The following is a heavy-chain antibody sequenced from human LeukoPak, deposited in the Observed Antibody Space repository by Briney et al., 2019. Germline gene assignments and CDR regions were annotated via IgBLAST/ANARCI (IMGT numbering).Heavy chain of an antibody. CDR3: ARALQEYYMDV. CDR2: ISSSSSYI. Sequence: GGSLRLSCAASGFTFSSYSMNWVRQAPGKGLEWVSSISSSSSYIYYADSVKGRFTISRDNAKNSLYLQMNSLRAEDTAVYYCARALQEYYMDVWGKGTTVTVSS. V-gene: IGHV3-21*01. J-gene: IGHJ6*03. CDR1: GFTFSSYS.